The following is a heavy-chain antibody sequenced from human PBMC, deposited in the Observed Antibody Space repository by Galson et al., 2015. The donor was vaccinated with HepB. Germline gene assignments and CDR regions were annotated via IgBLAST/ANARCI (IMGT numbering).Heavy chain of an antibody. CDR1: GGSISSSSYY. CDR2: IYYSGNT. J-gene: IGHJ1*01. Sequence: ETLSLTCTVSGGSISSSSYYWGWIRQPPGKGLEWIGSIYYSGNTYYNPSLKSRVTISVNTSKNQFSLKLNSVTAADTAVYYCAGELEMASLSYFLHWGQGTLVTVSS. V-gene: IGHV4-39*01. D-gene: IGHD5-24*01. CDR3: AGELEMASLSYFLH.